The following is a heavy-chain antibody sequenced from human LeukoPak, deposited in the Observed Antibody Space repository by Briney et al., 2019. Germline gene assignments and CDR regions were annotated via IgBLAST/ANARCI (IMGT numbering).Heavy chain of an antibody. D-gene: IGHD2-2*01. CDR2: ISAYNGNT. CDR3: ATGPAAYCSSTSCYRYYYYYMDV. V-gene: IGHV1-18*01. CDR1: GYTFTSYG. Sequence: ASVKVSCKASGYTFTSYGISWVRQAPGQGLEWMGWISAYNGNTNYAQKFQGRVTITADKSTSTAYMELSSLRSEDTAVYYCATGPAAYCSSTSCYRYYYYYMDVWGKGTTVTVSS. J-gene: IGHJ6*03.